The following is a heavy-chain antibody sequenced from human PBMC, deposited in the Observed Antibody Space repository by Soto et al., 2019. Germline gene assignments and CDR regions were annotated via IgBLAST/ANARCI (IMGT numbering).Heavy chain of an antibody. CDR2: ISGYNGDT. CDR1: GYTFTRYG. CDR3: AKNGQPPYYYYGLDV. Sequence: QGQLVQSEAEVKKPGASVKVSCKASGYTFTRYGISWVRQAPGQGLEWIGWISGYNGDTNYAQKFQDRVIMTIDTSTGTAYMDLRSLTSDDPAVYYCAKNGQPPYYYYGLDVWGQGTKVTVSS. J-gene: IGHJ6*02. V-gene: IGHV1-18*01. D-gene: IGHD2-8*01.